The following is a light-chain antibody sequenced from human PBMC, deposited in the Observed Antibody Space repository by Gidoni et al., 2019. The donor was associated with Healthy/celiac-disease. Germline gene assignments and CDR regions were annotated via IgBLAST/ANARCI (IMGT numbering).Light chain of an antibody. J-gene: IGLJ3*02. CDR2: ENS. CDR1: SSNFGAGYV. V-gene: IGLV1-40*01. CDR3: QSYDSSLSGWV. Sequence: QSVLTPPPSVSGAPGQRVPISCTGSSSNFGAGYVVHWYQQLPGTAPKLLLDENSKRPSGVPDRFSGSKSGTTAALAITGLQAEDEADYYCQSYDSSLSGWVFGGGTKLTVL.